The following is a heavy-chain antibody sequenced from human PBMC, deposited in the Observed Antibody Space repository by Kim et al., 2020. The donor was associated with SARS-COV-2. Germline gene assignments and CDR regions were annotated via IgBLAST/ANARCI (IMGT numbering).Heavy chain of an antibody. J-gene: IGHJ3*01. CDR3: AGDQRLVGGTVDAFDV. Sequence: SETLSLTCTVSGGSISSGDSYWILSRQPPGKGLEWVAYIYYSGRTYYNPSLKSRVTISVDTYKNQFSLKLRSVTAAATAVYYWAGDQRLVGGTVDAFDV. D-gene: IGHD1-26*01. CDR2: IYYSGRT. CDR1: GGSISSGDSY. V-gene: IGHV4-30-4*01.